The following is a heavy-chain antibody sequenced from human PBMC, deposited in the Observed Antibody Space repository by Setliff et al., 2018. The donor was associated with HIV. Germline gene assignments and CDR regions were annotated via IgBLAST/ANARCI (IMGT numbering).Heavy chain of an antibody. CDR2: INPNSGGT. Sequence: ASVKVSCKASGYTFTDYYMHWVRQAPGQGLEWMAWINPNSGGTHFAQKSQGWVTVTWDSSISTSYMELRRLRNNDTAVYFCARVQGHCIGGNCYSDYYGMDVWVPETLLVTVSS. D-gene: IGHD2-15*01. CDR3: ARVQGHCIGGNCYSDYYGMDV. V-gene: IGHV1-2*04. CDR1: GYTFTDYY. J-gene: IGHJ6*02.